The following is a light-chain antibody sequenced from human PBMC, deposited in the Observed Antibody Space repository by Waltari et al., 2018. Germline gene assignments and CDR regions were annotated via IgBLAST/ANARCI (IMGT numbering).Light chain of an antibody. Sequence: SSDLTQDPAVSVALGQTVRITCQVDILRTYYGNWCRQKPGQAPELVIYGKNNRPSGIPDRFSASSSENTASLIITGAQAEDEADYYCSSRELSGHVVFGGGTRLTVL. CDR2: GKN. J-gene: IGLJ2*01. CDR1: ILRTYY. CDR3: SSRELSGHVV. V-gene: IGLV3-19*01.